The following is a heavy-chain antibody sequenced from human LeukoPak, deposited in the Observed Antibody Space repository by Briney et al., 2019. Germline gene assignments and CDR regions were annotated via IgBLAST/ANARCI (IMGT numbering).Heavy chain of an antibody. CDR1: GFTFSSYN. J-gene: IGHJ6*03. CDR2: ISSTNGDI. CDR3: ARVGTYYYYYMDV. Sequence: GGSLRLSCVASGFTFSSYNMNWVRQAPGKGLEWVSSISSTNGDIYYADSVRGRFNAKNSLYLQMNSLRAEDTAVYYCARVGTYYYYYMDVWGKGTTVTVSS. D-gene: IGHD1-1*01. V-gene: IGHV3-21*01.